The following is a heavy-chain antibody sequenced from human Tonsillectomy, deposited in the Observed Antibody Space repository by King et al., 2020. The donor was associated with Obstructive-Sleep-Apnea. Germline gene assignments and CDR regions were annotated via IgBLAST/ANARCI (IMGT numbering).Heavy chain of an antibody. Sequence: VQLVESGGGLVQPGGSLRLSCAASGFTFSSYSMNWVRQAPGKGLEWVSYISISSITIYYADSVKGRFTISRDNAKNSLFLQMNSLRAEDTAVYYCAREDQGVDYWGQGTLVTVSS. CDR1: GFTFSSYS. J-gene: IGHJ4*02. V-gene: IGHV3-48*04. CDR2: ISISSITI. CDR3: AREDQGVDY.